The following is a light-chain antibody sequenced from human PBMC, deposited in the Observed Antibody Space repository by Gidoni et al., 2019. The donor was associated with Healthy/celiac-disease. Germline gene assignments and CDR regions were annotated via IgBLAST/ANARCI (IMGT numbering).Light chain of an antibody. Sequence: EIVRTQSPATLSVSPGERATLSCRASQSVSSNLAWYQQKPGQAPRLLIYGASTRATGIPARFSGSGSGTEFTLTISSLQSEDFAVYYCQQYNNWPRTFXQXTKVEIK. J-gene: IGKJ1*01. CDR3: QQYNNWPRT. CDR2: GAS. CDR1: QSVSSN. V-gene: IGKV3-15*01.